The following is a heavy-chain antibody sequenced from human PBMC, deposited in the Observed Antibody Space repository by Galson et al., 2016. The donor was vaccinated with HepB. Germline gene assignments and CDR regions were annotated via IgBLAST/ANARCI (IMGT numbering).Heavy chain of an antibody. CDR1: GYTFTSYY. CDR2: INPSGGST. Sequence: SVKVSCKASGYTFTSYYMHWVRQAPGQGLEWMGIINPSGGSTSYAQKFQGRVTMTRDTSTSTVYMELSSLRSEDTAVYYCARGFRVVRGVITPFFDYWGQETRVTVSS. V-gene: IGHV1-46*01. J-gene: IGHJ4*02. CDR3: ARGFRVVRGVITPFFDY. D-gene: IGHD3-10*01.